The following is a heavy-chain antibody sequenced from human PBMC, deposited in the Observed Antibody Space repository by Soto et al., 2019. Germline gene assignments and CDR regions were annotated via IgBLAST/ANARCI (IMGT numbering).Heavy chain of an antibody. J-gene: IGHJ4*02. CDR1: GFNFSTFT. V-gene: IGHV3-23*01. CDR3: AIESDGGY. Sequence: EVRLLESGGGLVQPGGSLRLSCAASGFNFSTFTMIWVRQAPGKGLEWVSGISATTGNTYYADSVKGRFTISRDNFEKTLFLQMNNLRAEDTALYYCAIESDGGYWGQGTLVTV. D-gene: IGHD2-21*01. CDR2: ISATTGNT.